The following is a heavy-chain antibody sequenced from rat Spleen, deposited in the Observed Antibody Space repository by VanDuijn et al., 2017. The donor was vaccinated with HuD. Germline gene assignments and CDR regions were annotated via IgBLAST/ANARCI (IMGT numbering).Heavy chain of an antibody. V-gene: IGHV5-31*01. J-gene: IGHJ3*01. Sequence: EVQLVESGGGLVQPGRSLKLSCVASGFTFNKYWMTWVRQAPKKGLEWVATISYDGSSTYYPDSVKGRFTISRHNTQNTLYLQMNSLRSEDTAAYYCTTVIQGHGFAYWGQGTLVTVSS. D-gene: IGHD1-1*01. CDR2: ISYDGSST. CDR1: GFTFNKYW. CDR3: TTVIQGHGFAY.